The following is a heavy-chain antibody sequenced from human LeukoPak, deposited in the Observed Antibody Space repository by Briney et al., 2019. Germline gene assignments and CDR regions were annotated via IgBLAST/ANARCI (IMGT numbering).Heavy chain of an antibody. CDR1: GYTFTSYG. D-gene: IGHD5-18*01. CDR3: ARDCTAMAKCGYFVY. V-gene: IGHV1-18*01. J-gene: IGHJ4*02. Sequence: ASVKISCKASGYTFTSYGISWVRQAPGQGLEWMGWISAYNGNTNYAQKLQGRVTMTTDTSTSTAYMELRSLRSDDTAVYYCARDCTAMAKCGYFVYWGQGTLVTVSS. CDR2: ISAYNGNT.